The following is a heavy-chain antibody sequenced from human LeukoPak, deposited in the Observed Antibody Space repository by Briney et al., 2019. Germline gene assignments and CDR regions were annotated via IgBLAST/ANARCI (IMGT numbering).Heavy chain of an antibody. CDR1: GCTFTGYY. CDR2: INPNSGGT. CDR3: TRGPPNWGFDF. J-gene: IGHJ4*02. D-gene: IGHD7-27*01. V-gene: IGHV1-2*06. Sequence: ASVKVSCKASGCTFTGYYMHWVRQAPGQGLEWMGRINPNSGGTNYAQKFQGRVTMTRDTSISTAYMELSSLRSEDTAVYYCTRGPPNWGFDFWGQGTLVTVSS.